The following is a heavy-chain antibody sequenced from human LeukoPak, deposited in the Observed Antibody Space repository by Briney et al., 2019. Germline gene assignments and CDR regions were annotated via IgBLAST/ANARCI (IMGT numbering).Heavy chain of an antibody. V-gene: IGHV3-48*02. CDR3: ARDGYCSSTSCYGENGMDV. CDR2: ISSSSTI. Sequence: GGSLRLSCAASGFTFSSYSMNWVRQAPGKGLEWVSYISSSSTIYYADSVKGRFTISRDNAKNSLYLQMNSLRDEDTAVYYCARDGYCSSTSCYGENGMDVWGQGTTVTVSS. J-gene: IGHJ6*02. D-gene: IGHD2-2*03. CDR1: GFTFSSYS.